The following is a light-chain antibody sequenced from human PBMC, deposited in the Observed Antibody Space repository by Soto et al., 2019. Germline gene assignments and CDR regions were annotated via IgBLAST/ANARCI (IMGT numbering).Light chain of an antibody. J-gene: IGKJ1*01. CDR3: QQYETYSWT. CDR1: QSVTGD. V-gene: IGKV3-15*01. CDR2: RAS. Sequence: EIVMTHSPATLSVSPVESATLSFCASQSVTGDLAWYQQQPGQAPRLFIYRASTRATGIPARFSGSGSGTEFALTISSLQPADFATYYCQQYETYSWTFGQGTKVDIK.